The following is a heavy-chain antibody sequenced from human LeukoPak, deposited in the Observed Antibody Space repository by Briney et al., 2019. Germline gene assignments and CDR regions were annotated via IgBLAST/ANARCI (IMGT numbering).Heavy chain of an antibody. CDR1: GFTVSSNY. Sequence: PGGALRLSCAASGFTVSSNYMSWVRQAPGKGLEWVSVIYSDGRTFYADSVKGRFTISRHNSQNTLYLQMNSLRAEDTAVYYCARVPLHPTISHFDCWGQGTLVTVSS. CDR3: ARVPLHPTISHFDC. V-gene: IGHV3-53*04. D-gene: IGHD1-14*01. CDR2: IYSDGRT. J-gene: IGHJ4*02.